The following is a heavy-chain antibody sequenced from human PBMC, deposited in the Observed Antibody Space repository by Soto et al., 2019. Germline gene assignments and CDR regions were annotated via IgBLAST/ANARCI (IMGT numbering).Heavy chain of an antibody. D-gene: IGHD3-10*01. CDR2: IYYTGRT. CDR3: VRPKGSTSMYHWLDP. V-gene: IGHV4-39*01. J-gene: IGHJ5*02. Sequence: SETLSLTCTVSGDSMTTTYYYWGWIRRPPGRGLEWIGSIYYTGRTYYNPSLKSRVTISVDTSKNQFSLMLTSVTAADTAVYYCVRPKGSTSMYHWLDPWGSGNMVTVSS. CDR1: GDSMTTTYYY.